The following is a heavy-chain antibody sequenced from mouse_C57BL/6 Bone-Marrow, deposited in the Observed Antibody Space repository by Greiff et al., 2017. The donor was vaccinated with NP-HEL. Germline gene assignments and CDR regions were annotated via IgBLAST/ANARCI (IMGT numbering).Heavy chain of an antibody. V-gene: IGHV1-54*01. J-gene: IGHJ1*03. CDR2: INPGSGGT. CDR3: ARGDGYYIYWYFDV. Sequence: VQLQQSGAELVRPGTSVKVSCKASGYAFTNYLIEWVKQRPGQGLEWIGVINPGSGGTNYNEKFKGKATLTADKSSSTAYMQLSSLTSEDSAVYFCARGDGYYIYWYFDVWGTGTTVTVSS. D-gene: IGHD2-3*01. CDR1: GYAFTNYL.